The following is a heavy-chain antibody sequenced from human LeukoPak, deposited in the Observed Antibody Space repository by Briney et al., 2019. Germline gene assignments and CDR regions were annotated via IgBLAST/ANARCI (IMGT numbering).Heavy chain of an antibody. D-gene: IGHD1-7*01. CDR2: INSDGSST. CDR1: GFTFINYS. CDR3: ARVGTISFDY. V-gene: IGHV3-74*01. Sequence: GGSLRLSCTASGFTFINYSMNWVRQAPGKGLVWVSRINSDGSSTSYADSVKGRFSISRDNAKNTLYLQMNSLRAEDTAVYYCARVGTISFDYWGQGTLVTVSS. J-gene: IGHJ4*02.